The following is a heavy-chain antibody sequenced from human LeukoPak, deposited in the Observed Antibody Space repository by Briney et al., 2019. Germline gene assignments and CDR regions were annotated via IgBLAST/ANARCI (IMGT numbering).Heavy chain of an antibody. CDR1: GFTFSSYW. D-gene: IGHD2-8*01. V-gene: IGHV3-74*01. CDR2: INSDGSST. J-gene: IGHJ4*02. Sequence: PGGSLRLSCAASGFTFSSYWMHWVRQAPGKGLVWVSRINSDGSSTSYADSVKGRFTISRDNAKNTLYLQMNTLRAEDTAVYYCTSLGEPDIVLMVYTEDYWGQGTLVTVSS. CDR3: TSLGEPDIVLMVYTEDY.